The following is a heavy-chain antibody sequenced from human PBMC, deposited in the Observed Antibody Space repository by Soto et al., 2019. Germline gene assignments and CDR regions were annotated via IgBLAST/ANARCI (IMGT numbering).Heavy chain of an antibody. J-gene: IGHJ6*03. CDR3: ARGRDPDQFYYYMDV. V-gene: IGHV1-3*01. CDR2: INAGNGYT. Sequence: QVLLVQSGAEVKMPGASVKVSCKASGYTFTTYIIHWVRQAPGQRLEWMGGINAGNGYTKCSQRFQDRVTFTRDTSATTAYLDFSSLRSEDTAVYYCARGRDPDQFYYYMDVWGTGTTVTVSS. D-gene: IGHD2-2*01. CDR1: GYTFTTYI.